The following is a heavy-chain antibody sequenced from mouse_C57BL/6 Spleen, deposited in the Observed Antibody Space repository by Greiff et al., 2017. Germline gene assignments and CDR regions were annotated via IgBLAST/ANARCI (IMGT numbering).Heavy chain of an antibody. J-gene: IGHJ2*01. V-gene: IGHV1-64*01. CDR3: RYGGDDFDY. CDR1: GYTFTSYW. D-gene: IGHD1-1*02. CDR2: IHPTSGST. Sequence: QVQLKQPGAELVKPGASVKLSCKASGYTFTSYWMHWVKQRPGQGLEWIGMIHPTSGSTNYNEKFKGKDTLTVDKSSSTAYMQLSSLTSEDSAVYDCRYGGDDFDYWGQGTTLTVSS.